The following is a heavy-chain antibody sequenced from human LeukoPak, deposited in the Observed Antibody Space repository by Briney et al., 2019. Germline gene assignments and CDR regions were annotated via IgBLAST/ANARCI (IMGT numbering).Heavy chain of an antibody. Sequence: ASVKVSCKASGYTFTSYGISWVRQAPGQGLEWMGWISAYNGNTIYAQKLQGRVTMSTDTSTSTAYMELRSLISDDTAVYFCARGGRYYDVLTGKDFWGQGTLVTVSS. CDR1: GYTFTSYG. J-gene: IGHJ4*02. CDR3: ARGGRYYDVLTGKDF. D-gene: IGHD3-9*01. V-gene: IGHV1-18*04. CDR2: ISAYNGNT.